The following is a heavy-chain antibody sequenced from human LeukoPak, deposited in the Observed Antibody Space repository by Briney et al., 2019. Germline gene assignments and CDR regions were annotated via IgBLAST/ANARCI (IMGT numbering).Heavy chain of an antibody. V-gene: IGHV4-59*01. J-gene: IGHJ3*02. D-gene: IGHD3-3*01. CDR3: ASLYYDFWSGYYPGAFDI. CDR1: GGSISSYY. CDR2: IYYSGST. Sequence: SETLSLTCTVSGGSISSYYWSWIRQPPGKGLEWIGYIYYSGSTNYNPSLKSRVTISVDTSKNQFSLKLSSVTAADTAVYYCASLYYDFWSGYYPGAFDIWGQGTMVTVSS.